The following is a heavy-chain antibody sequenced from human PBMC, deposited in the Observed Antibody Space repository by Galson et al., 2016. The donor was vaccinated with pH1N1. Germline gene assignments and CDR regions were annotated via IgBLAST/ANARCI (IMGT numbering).Heavy chain of an antibody. D-gene: IGHD2/OR15-2a*01. CDR1: GFTFSSYA. Sequence: LRLSCAASGFTFSSYAMSWVRQAPGKGLERVSAISGSGGRTYYADSVKGRFTISRDNSKNTLYLQMNSLRAEDTAVYYCAKTLTHDEIYDAFDIWGQGTMVTVSS. CDR2: ISGSGGRT. CDR3: AKTLTHDEIYDAFDI. V-gene: IGHV3-23*01. J-gene: IGHJ3*02.